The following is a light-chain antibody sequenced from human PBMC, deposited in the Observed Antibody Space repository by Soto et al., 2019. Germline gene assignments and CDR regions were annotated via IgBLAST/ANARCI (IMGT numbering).Light chain of an antibody. V-gene: IGLV1-47*02. CDR2: GNN. Sequence: QPVLTQPPSASGTPGQRVTISCSGSSSNIGSNYVYWYQQLPGTAPKLLIYGNNQRPSGVPDRFSGSKSGTSASLAISGLRSEDEADYYCAAWDDSLNGVFGTGTKLTVL. CDR1: SSNIGSNY. CDR3: AAWDDSLNGV. J-gene: IGLJ1*01.